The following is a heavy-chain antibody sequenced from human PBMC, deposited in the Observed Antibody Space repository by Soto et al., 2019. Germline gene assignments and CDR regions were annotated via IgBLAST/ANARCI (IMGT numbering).Heavy chain of an antibody. CDR2: INAGNGNT. J-gene: IGHJ4*01. V-gene: IGHV1-3*01. Sequence: ASVKVSCKASGYTFTSYAMHWVRQAPGQRLEWMGWINAGNGNTKYSQKFQGRVTITRDTSASTAYMELSSLRSVDTAVYYCARKARYYDSRAYRADPYYFDYWGHGTLFTVSS. CDR1: GYTFTSYA. CDR3: ARKARYYDSRAYRADPYYFDY. D-gene: IGHD3-22*01.